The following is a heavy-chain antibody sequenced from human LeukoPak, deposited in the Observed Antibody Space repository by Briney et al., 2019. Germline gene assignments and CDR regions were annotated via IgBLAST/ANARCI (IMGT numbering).Heavy chain of an antibody. J-gene: IGHJ4*02. D-gene: IGHD3-22*01. V-gene: IGHV4-59*08. CDR2: IYDSGST. CDR1: RGSISSNH. Sequence: PSETLSLTCTVSRGSISSNHWSRIRQPPGKGLEWLGYIYDSGSTKYNPSLKSRVTMSVATSKNQFSLRVTSVTAADTAVYYCARLVPGPYYLQYWGRGTLVTVSS. CDR3: ARLVPGPYYLQY.